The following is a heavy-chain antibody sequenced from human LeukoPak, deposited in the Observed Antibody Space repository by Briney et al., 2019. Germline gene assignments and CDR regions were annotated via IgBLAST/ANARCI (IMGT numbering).Heavy chain of an antibody. Sequence: NPSETLSLTCAVYGGSFSAYYWSWIRQSLGKGLGWIAEINHRGDTNYNPSVKSRVSISVDTSKNQFSLKVTSLTAADTAVYYCARGPTISETGYFDYWGQGTLVTVSS. CDR3: ARGPTISETGYFDY. D-gene: IGHD1-1*01. CDR2: INHRGDT. J-gene: IGHJ4*03. CDR1: GGSFSAYY. V-gene: IGHV4-34*01.